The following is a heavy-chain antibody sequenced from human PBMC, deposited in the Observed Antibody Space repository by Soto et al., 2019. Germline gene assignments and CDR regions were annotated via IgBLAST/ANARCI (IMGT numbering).Heavy chain of an antibody. CDR1: GYSIRTNNW. D-gene: IGHD3-9*01. CDR3: VRTSRLKTGHLDY. V-gene: IGHV4-28*01. J-gene: IGHJ4*02. Sequence: SESLSLTCAIHGYSIRTNNWWVWIRQPPGKGLECIGYIYYTGTTYYNLSLKSRVSMSIDTATDQFSLNLDSVTAADTAVYYCVRTSRLKTGHLDYWGQGILVTVSS. CDR2: IYYTGTT.